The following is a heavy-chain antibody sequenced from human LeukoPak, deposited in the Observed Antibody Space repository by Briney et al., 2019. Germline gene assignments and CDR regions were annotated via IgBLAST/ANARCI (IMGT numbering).Heavy chain of an antibody. CDR3: ARAGHYYDSSGYPLPDY. Sequence: SETLSLTCTVSGGSISSYYWSWIRQPPGKGLEWIGYIYHSGSTYYNPSLKSRVTISVDRSKNQFSLKLSSVTAADTAVYYCARAGHYYDSSGYPLPDYWGQGTLVTVSS. D-gene: IGHD3-22*01. CDR1: GGSISSYY. V-gene: IGHV4-59*12. J-gene: IGHJ4*02. CDR2: IYHSGST.